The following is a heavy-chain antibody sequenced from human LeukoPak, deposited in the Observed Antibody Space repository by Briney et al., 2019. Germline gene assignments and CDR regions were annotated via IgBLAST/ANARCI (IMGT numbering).Heavy chain of an antibody. CDR1: GSPFRNYC. CDR3: AKDYAVGADHPDAFDI. CDR2: ISNDGSSK. J-gene: IGHJ3*02. Sequence: GSLGLPFPASGSPFRNYCMHLVRQAPGTGVGCVALISNDGSSKYFGDSVQGRFTISRDNSKNTLYLQMNSLRAEDTAVYYCAKDYAVGADHPDAFDIWGQGTMVTVSS. V-gene: IGHV3-30*18. D-gene: IGHD1-26*01.